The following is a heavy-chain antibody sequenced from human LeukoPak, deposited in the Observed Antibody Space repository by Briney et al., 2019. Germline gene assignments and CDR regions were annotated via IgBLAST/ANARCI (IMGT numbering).Heavy chain of an antibody. D-gene: IGHD3-22*01. CDR2: IYYSGST. CDR1: GGSISSSSYY. CDR3: ATPDYYDSSGYYRCAFDI. Sequence: SETLSLTCTVSGGSISSSSYYWGWIRQPPGKGLEWIGSIYYSGSTYYNPSLKSRVTISVDTSKNQFSLKLSSVTAADTAVYYCATPDYYDSSGYYRCAFDIWGQGTMVTVSS. V-gene: IGHV4-39*07. J-gene: IGHJ3*02.